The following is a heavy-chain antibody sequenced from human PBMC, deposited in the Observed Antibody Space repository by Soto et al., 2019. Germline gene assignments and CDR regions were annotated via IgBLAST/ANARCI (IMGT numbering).Heavy chain of an antibody. CDR1: GFTFSTYA. J-gene: IGHJ3*02. D-gene: IGHD3-10*01. CDR2: VSDGGTNR. Sequence: GGSLRLSCAASGFTFSTYAMAWVRQAPGKGLEWVAGVSDGGTNRNYGDSVKGRFTISRDNSNNTLSLQMNSLRAEDSAVYYCARARGSGSYALDIWGQGTMVTVSS. V-gene: IGHV3-33*08. CDR3: ARARGSGSYALDI.